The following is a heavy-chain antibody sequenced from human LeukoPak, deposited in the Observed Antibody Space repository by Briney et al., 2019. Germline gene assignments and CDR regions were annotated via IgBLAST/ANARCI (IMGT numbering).Heavy chain of an antibody. J-gene: IGHJ6*02. V-gene: IGHV4-59*01. CDR1: GDSISSYY. D-gene: IGHD1-26*01. CDR2: IYYSGST. Sequence: SETLSLTCAVSGDSISSYYWSWIRQTPGKGLEWIGYIYYSGSTNYNPSLKSRVTISVDTSKNQFSLKLSSVTAADTAVYYCARDGVGATDSYYYYYGMDVWGQGTTVTVSS. CDR3: ARDGVGATDSYYYYYGMDV.